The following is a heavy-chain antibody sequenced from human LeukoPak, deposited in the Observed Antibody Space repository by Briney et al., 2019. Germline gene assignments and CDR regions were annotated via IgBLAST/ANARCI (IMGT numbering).Heavy chain of an antibody. CDR2: IYTSGST. V-gene: IGHV4-4*07. D-gene: IGHD3-3*01. Sequence: SETLSLTCTVSGGSISSSYWSWIRQHAGKGLEWIGRIYTSGSTNYNPSLKSRVTMSVDTSKNKFSLKLSSVTAADTAVYYCARETARAPRVTICGVANTYAFDIWGQGTMVTVSS. CDR3: ARETARAPRVTICGVANTYAFDI. CDR1: GGSISSSY. J-gene: IGHJ3*02.